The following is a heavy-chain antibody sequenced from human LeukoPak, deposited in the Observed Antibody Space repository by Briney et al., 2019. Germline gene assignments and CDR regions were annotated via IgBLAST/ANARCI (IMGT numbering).Heavy chain of an antibody. CDR2: INTDGSST. D-gene: IGHD3-10*01. Sequence: GGSLRLSCAASGFTFSSYWMHWVRQAPGKGLVWVSRINTDGSSTSYADSVKGRFTISRDNSKNTLYLQMNSLRAEDTAVYYCAKGGDYYGSGSYYYFDYWGQGTLVTVSS. CDR1: GFTFSSYW. J-gene: IGHJ4*02. V-gene: IGHV3-74*01. CDR3: AKGGDYYGSGSYYYFDY.